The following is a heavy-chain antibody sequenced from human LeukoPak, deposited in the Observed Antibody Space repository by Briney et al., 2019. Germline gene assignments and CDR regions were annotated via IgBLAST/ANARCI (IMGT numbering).Heavy chain of an antibody. CDR1: GGSISSYY. D-gene: IGHD3-22*01. J-gene: IGHJ3*02. V-gene: IGHV4-59*01. Sequence: SETLSLICTVSGGSISSYYWSWIRQPPGKGLEWIGYIDYSGSTNYNPSLKSRVTISVDTSKNQFSLKLSSVTAADTAVYYCARDKYYYDSSGLPGAFDIWGQGTMVTVSS. CDR3: ARDKYYYDSSGLPGAFDI. CDR2: IDYSGST.